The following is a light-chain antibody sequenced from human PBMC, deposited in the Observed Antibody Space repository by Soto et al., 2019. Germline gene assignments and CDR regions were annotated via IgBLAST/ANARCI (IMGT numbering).Light chain of an antibody. CDR2: EVT. CDR3: TSHTRGSTRV. CDR1: SGDVGGYDY. V-gene: IGLV2-14*01. Sequence: QSVLTQPASVSGSPGQSIAISCTGTSGDVGGYDYVSWYQQHPDKAPKLMIYEVTKRPSWVSNRFSGSKSGNTASLTISGLQPEDWADYYSTSHTRGSTRVFGSGTKVNVL. J-gene: IGLJ1*01.